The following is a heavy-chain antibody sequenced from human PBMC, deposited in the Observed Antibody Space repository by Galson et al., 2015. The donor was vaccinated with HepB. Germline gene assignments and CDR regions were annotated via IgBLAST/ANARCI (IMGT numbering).Heavy chain of an antibody. V-gene: IGHV3-21*01. CDR3: AREKEDSSLGTAPDY. Sequence: SLRLSCAASGFTFSSYSMNWVRQAPGKGLEWVSSISSSSYIYYADSVKGRFTISRDNAKNSLYLQMNSLRAEDTAVYYCAREKEDSSLGTAPDYWGQGTLVTVSS. D-gene: IGHD1-26*01. CDR1: GFTFSSYS. CDR2: ISSSSYI. J-gene: IGHJ4*02.